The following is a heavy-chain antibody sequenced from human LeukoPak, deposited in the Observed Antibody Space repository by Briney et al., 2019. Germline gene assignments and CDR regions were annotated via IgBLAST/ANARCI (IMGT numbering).Heavy chain of an antibody. V-gene: IGHV3-30*04. CDR3: AKDCCSSTSCLDV. Sequence: GGSLRLSCAASGFTFSSYAMHWVRQAPGKGLEWVAVISYDGSNKYYADSVKGRFTISRDNSKNTLYLQMNSLRAEDTAVYYCAKDCCSSTSCLDVWGQGTTVTVSS. D-gene: IGHD2-2*01. J-gene: IGHJ6*02. CDR2: ISYDGSNK. CDR1: GFTFSSYA.